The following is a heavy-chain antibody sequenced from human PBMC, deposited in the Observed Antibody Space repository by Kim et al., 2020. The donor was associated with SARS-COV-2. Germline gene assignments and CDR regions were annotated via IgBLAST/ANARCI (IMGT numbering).Heavy chain of an antibody. J-gene: IGHJ4*02. V-gene: IGHV1-69*04. CDR2: IIPVIGIA. D-gene: IGHD6-19*01. CDR1: GDTFNKFA. CDR3: ASDKKTKAGHFDS. Sequence: SVKVSCKASGDTFNKFALNWLRQARGQGPEWMGRIIPVIGIANYAQKFQGRVTITADKSTSTVYMELTSLRSEDTAFYYCASDKKTKAGHFDSWGQGAL.